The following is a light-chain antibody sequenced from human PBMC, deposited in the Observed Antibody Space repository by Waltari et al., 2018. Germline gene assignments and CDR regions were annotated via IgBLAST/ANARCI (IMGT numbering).Light chain of an antibody. Sequence: EIVMTQSPVTLSVSPGERAALSCRPSQSVRTNLAWYQQRPGQTPRLLIYAASTRATEIPARFSGSGSGTEFTLNISSLQSEDFAVYYCQQYNDWPYTFGQGTKLEIK. CDR1: QSVRTN. CDR2: AAS. J-gene: IGKJ2*01. CDR3: QQYNDWPYT. V-gene: IGKV3-15*01.